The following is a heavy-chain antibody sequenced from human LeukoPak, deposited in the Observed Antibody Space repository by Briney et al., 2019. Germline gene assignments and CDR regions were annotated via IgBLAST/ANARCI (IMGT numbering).Heavy chain of an antibody. Sequence: QPGGSLRLSSAASGFTVSSNYMSWVRQAPGQGLEGVSVIYSGGSTDYADSVKGRFTISRDISKNTVYLQMNSLRAEDTAVYYCARTYGDYVYILGYWGQGTLVTVSS. D-gene: IGHD4-17*01. V-gene: IGHV3-53*01. CDR1: GFTVSSNY. CDR3: ARTYGDYVYILGY. CDR2: IYSGGST. J-gene: IGHJ4*02.